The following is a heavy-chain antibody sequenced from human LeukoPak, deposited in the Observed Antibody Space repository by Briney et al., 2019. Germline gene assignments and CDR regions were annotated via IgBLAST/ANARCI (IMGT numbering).Heavy chain of an antibody. CDR2: IHFSGTT. J-gene: IGHJ3*01. V-gene: IGHV4-39*01. D-gene: IGHD5-18*01. Sequence: SETLSLTCSVSGASIRTNTNFWGWNTSNYWGWIRQPPGKGLEWIGSIHFSGTTYYHPSLQNRLTISVDTPKNQFSLKVTSVTAADTALYYCARQRDTASVGAFDVWGQGTLVTVSS. CDR3: ARQRDTASVGAFDV. CDR1: GASIRTNTNFWGWNTSNY.